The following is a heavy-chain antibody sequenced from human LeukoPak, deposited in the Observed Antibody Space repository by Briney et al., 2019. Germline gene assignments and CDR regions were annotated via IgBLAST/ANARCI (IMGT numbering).Heavy chain of an antibody. Sequence: GGSLRLSCAASGFSISSNYMSWVRQAPGKGLEWVSVIYSGGSTYYADSVMGRFTISRDNSKNTLYLQMHSLRAEDTAVYYCATGYSSSWYYWGQGTLVTVSS. V-gene: IGHV3-53*01. CDR3: ATGYSSSWYY. CDR1: GFSISSNY. CDR2: IYSGGST. D-gene: IGHD6-13*01. J-gene: IGHJ4*02.